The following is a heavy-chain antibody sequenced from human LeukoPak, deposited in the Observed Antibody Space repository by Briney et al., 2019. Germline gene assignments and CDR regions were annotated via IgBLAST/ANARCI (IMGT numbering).Heavy chain of an antibody. CDR3: VSPRGFSYGYFDY. J-gene: IGHJ4*02. Sequence: PSETLSLTCTVSGGSISSSSAYWGWVRQPPGKGLGWLGSIYYSKNTYYNPSLKSRVTISADTSKNQFSLTLCSVSATDTAVYYCVSPRGFSYGYFDYWGQGTLVTVSS. CDR2: IYYSKNT. D-gene: IGHD5-18*01. CDR1: GGSISSSSAY. V-gene: IGHV4-39*01.